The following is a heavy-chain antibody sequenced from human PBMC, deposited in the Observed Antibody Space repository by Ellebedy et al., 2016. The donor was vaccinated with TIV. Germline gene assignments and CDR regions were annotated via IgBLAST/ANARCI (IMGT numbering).Heavy chain of an antibody. V-gene: IGHV1-2*02. D-gene: IGHD6-19*01. CDR1: GYTFTGYY. J-gene: IGHJ4*02. CDR3: ARVLAYSSGWYVSPLDY. Sequence: GESLKISCKASGYTFTGYYMHWVRQAPGQGLEWMGWINPNSGGTNYAQKFQGRVTMTRDTSISTAYMELSRLRSDDTAVYYCARVLAYSSGWYVSPLDYWGQGTLVTVSS. CDR2: INPNSGGT.